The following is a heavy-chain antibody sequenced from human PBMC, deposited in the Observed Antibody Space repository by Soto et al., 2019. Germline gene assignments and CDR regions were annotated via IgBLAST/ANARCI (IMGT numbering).Heavy chain of an antibody. CDR1: GDSVSSNSAA. Sequence: SETLSLTCAISGDSVSSNSAAWNWIRQSPSRGLEWLGRTYYKSKWYNDYAVSVKSRITINPDTSKNQFSLHLNSVTPEDTAVYYCARAPGGIDAFDMWGQGTMVTVSS. J-gene: IGHJ3*02. CDR3: ARAPGGIDAFDM. CDR2: TYYKSKWYN. V-gene: IGHV6-1*01. D-gene: IGHD3-16*01.